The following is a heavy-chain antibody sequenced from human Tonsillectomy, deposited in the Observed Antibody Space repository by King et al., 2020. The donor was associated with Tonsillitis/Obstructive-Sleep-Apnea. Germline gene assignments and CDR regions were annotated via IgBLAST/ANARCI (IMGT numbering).Heavy chain of an antibody. J-gene: IGHJ6*03. Sequence: VQLVESGAEVKKPGESLKISCKGSGYSFTSYWIGWVRQMPGKGLEWMGIIYPGDSDTRYSPSFQGQVTISAHKSSSTAYLQWSSLKASDTAMYYCARRGSVTPDYYNYYMDVWGKGTTVTVSS. CDR3: ARRGSVTPDYYNYYMDV. CDR2: IYPGDSDT. CDR1: GYSFTSYW. V-gene: IGHV5-51*01. D-gene: IGHD4-11*01.